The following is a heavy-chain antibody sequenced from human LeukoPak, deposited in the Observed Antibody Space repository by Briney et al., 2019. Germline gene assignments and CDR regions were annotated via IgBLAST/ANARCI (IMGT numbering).Heavy chain of an antibody. CDR2: INPNSGGT. CDR3: ARDQGGNYLIDY. CDR1: GYTFTGYY. J-gene: IGHJ4*02. Sequence: ASVKVSCKASGYTFTGYYMHWVRQAPGQGLEWMGWINPNSGGTNYAQKFQGRVTMTRDTSISTVYMELSRLRSDDTAVYYCARDQGGNYLIDYWGQGTLVTVSS. V-gene: IGHV1-2*02. D-gene: IGHD4-23*01.